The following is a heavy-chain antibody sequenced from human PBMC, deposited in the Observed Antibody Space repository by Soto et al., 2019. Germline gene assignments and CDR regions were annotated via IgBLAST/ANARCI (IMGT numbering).Heavy chain of an antibody. D-gene: IGHD5-18*01. Sequence: ASVKVSCKASGYTFTSYGISWVRQAPGQGLEWIGWISAYNGNTNYAPKLQGRVTMTTDTSTSTAYMELRSLRSDDPAVYYCARDHLQLCYYWGQGTLVTVSS. CDR1: GYTFTSYG. V-gene: IGHV1-18*04. CDR3: ARDHLQLCYY. CDR2: ISAYNGNT. J-gene: IGHJ4*02.